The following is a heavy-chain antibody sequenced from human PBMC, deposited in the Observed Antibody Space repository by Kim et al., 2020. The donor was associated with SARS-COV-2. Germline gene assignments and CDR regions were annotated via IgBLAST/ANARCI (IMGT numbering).Heavy chain of an antibody. Sequence: SVKGRFTITRDNSRNTLYMQMNSRRVEDTAVYYCAKPGSVAVAGNDAFDIWGQGTMVAVSP. J-gene: IGHJ3*02. D-gene: IGHD6-19*01. V-gene: IGHV3-23*03. CDR3: AKPGSVAVAGNDAFDI.